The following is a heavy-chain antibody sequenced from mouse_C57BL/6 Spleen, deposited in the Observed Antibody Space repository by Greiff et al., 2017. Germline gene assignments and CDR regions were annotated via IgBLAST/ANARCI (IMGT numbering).Heavy chain of an antibody. CDR3: ARRNYYGSSYGSMDY. J-gene: IGHJ4*01. Sequence: QVQLQQPGAELVKPGASVKMSCKASGYTFTSYWITWVKQRPGQGLEWIGDIYPGSGSTNYNEKFKSKATLTVDTSSSTAYMQLSSLTSEYSAVYYCARRNYYGSSYGSMDYWGQGTSVTVSS. CDR1: GYTFTSYW. CDR2: IYPGSGST. D-gene: IGHD1-1*01. V-gene: IGHV1-55*01.